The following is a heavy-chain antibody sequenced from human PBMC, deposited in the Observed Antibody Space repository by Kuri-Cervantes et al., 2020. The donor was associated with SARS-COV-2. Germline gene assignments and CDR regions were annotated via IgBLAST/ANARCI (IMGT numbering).Heavy chain of an antibody. V-gene: IGHV3-33*08. D-gene: IGHD3-22*01. CDR3: ARVGRYWDWDYDSSGYYAFDI. J-gene: IGHJ3*02. CDR1: GGSFSGFY. CDR2: IRYDGSNK. Sequence: LSLTCAVYGGSFSGFYWSWIRQAPGKGLEWVAFIRYDGSNKYYADSVKGRFTISRDNSKNTLYLQMNSLRAEDTALYHCARVGRYWDWDYDSSGYYAFDIWGQGTTVTVSS.